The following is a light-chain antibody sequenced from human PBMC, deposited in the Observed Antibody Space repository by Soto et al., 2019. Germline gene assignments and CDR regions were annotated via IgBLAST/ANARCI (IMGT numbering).Light chain of an antibody. CDR2: DAS. J-gene: IGKJ4*01. V-gene: IGKV1-33*01. Sequence: DIQMTQSPSSLSASVGDRVTITCQASQDISNYVNWYQQKPGKAPKLLIYDASNLKTGVPSRFSGSGAGTDLTFIISSRQPEDIATYYCQQYDNSPRLTFGGGTKVEIK. CDR1: QDISNY. CDR3: QQYDNSPRLT.